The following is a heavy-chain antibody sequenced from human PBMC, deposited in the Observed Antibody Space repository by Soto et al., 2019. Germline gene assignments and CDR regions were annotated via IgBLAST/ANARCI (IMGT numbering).Heavy chain of an antibody. J-gene: IGHJ3*02. V-gene: IGHV1-69*01. Sequence: QVQLMQSGAEVKKPGSSVKVSCKASGGSFPSDTISWVRQAPGQGLEWLGGIVPVFGTLNHAQKFQGRVTISADGSTNTAYMALTSLRPEDTAVYYCTRPSSGYYHDAFDIWGQGTLVTVSS. CDR1: GGSFPSDT. CDR2: IVPVFGTL. D-gene: IGHD3-22*01. CDR3: TRPSSGYYHDAFDI.